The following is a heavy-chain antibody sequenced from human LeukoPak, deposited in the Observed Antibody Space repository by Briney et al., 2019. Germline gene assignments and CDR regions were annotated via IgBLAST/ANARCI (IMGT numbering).Heavy chain of an antibody. CDR2: ISDSGGST. V-gene: IGHV3-23*01. Sequence: GGSLRLSCAVSGITLSNYGMSWVRQAPGKGLEWVAGISDSGGSTYYADSVKGRFTISRDNSKNTLYLQMNSLRAEDTAVYYCAKDSGDLGIFDYWGQGTLVTVSS. D-gene: IGHD4-17*01. CDR3: AKDSGDLGIFDY. J-gene: IGHJ4*02. CDR1: GITLSNYG.